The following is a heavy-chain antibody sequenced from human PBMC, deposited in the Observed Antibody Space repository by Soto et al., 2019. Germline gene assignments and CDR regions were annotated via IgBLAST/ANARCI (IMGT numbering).Heavy chain of an antibody. J-gene: IGHJ1*01. CDR2: IVVGSGNT. CDR3: ARDPHYYDSSGYQH. V-gene: IGHV1-58*01. D-gene: IGHD3-22*01. CDR1: GFTFTSSA. Sequence: GASVKVSCKASGFTFTSSAVQWVRQARGQRLEWIGWIVVGSGNTNYAQKFQERVTITRDMSTSTAYMELSRLRSDDTAVYYCARDPHYYDSSGYQHWGQGTLVTVSS.